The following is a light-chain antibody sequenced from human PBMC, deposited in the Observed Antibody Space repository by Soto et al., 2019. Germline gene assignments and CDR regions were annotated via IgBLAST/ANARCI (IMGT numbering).Light chain of an antibody. CDR2: KAS. V-gene: IGKV1-5*03. CDR3: QQYNSYSPVT. Sequence: DIQMTQSPSTLSASVGDRVTITCRASQSISSWLAWYQQKPGKAPKLLIDKASSLESGVPSRFSGSGSGTEFTLTISSLQPDDFAPYYCQQYNSYSPVTFGQGTKVEIK. J-gene: IGKJ1*01. CDR1: QSISSW.